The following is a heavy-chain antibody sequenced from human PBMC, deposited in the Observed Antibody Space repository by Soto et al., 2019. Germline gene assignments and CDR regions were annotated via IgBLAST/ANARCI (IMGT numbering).Heavy chain of an antibody. V-gene: IGHV3-23*01. CDR2: ISGSGGST. CDR1: GFTFSSYG. D-gene: IGHD6-19*01. J-gene: IGHJ4*02. CDR3: AKNEGYSSGWYLD. Sequence: EVQQLESGGGLVQPGGSLRLSCAASGFTFSSYGMSWVRQAPGKGLEWVSAISGSGGSTYNADSVKGWFTISRDNSKNTLYLQMTSLRAEDTAVYYCAKNEGYSSGWYLDWGQGTLVTVSS.